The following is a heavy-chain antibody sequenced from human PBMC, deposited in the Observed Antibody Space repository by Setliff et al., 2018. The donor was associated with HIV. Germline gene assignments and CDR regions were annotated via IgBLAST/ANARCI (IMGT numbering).Heavy chain of an antibody. CDR2: ISHSGST. J-gene: IGHJ4*02. CDR1: GGSFRGHY. D-gene: IGHD3-10*01. V-gene: IGHV4-34*01. CDR3: ARSSAAGGGWFGELWITYYFNS. Sequence: LSLTCGVYGGSFRGHYWSWIRQPPGKGMEWIGEISHSGSTNYNPSLKSRVTVSVDSSKNQFSLRLTSVTAADTAVYFCARSSAAGGGWFGELWITYYFNSWGQGTLVTVSS.